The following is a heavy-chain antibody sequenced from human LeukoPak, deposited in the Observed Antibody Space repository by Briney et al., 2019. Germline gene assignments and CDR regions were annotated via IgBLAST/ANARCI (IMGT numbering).Heavy chain of an antibody. CDR3: AKRPGTWIQLWSYDY. D-gene: IGHD5-18*01. J-gene: IGHJ4*02. CDR2: ISGSGGST. CDR1: GFTFSSYA. V-gene: IGHV3-23*01. Sequence: GGSLRLSCAASGFTFSSYAMSWVRQAPGKGLEWVSAISGSGGSTYYADSVKGRLTISRDNSKNTLYLQMNSLRAEDTAVYYCAKRPGTWIQLWSYDYWGQGTLVTVSS.